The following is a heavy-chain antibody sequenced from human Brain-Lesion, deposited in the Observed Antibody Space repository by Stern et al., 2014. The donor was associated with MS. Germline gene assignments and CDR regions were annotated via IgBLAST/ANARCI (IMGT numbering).Heavy chain of an antibody. Sequence: EVQLLESGGGLVQPGGSLRLSCAASGFTFSNYWMHWVRQAPGKGLVWVSSVNNDGRRTSYADSVKGRFTMSRDNAKNTLYLQMNSLRVEDTAIYYCARGERWFDSWGQGTLVTVSS. J-gene: IGHJ5*01. V-gene: IGHV3-74*02. CDR2: VNNDGRRT. D-gene: IGHD3-10*01. CDR3: ARGERWFDS. CDR1: GFTFSNYW.